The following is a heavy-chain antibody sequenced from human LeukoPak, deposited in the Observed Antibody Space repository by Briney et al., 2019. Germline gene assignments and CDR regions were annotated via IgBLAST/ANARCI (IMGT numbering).Heavy chain of an antibody. Sequence: GGSLRLSCAASGFTFSSYSMNWVRQAPGKGLEWVSSISSSGSTIYYADSVKGRFTISRDNAKNSLYLQMNSLRAEDTAVYYCARGNDYGDYEDYWGQGTLVTVSS. CDR2: ISSSGSTI. D-gene: IGHD4-17*01. V-gene: IGHV3-21*04. CDR1: GFTFSSYS. J-gene: IGHJ4*02. CDR3: ARGNDYGDYEDY.